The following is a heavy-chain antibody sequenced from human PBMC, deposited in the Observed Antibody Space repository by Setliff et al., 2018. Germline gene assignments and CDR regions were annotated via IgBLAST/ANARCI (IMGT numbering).Heavy chain of an antibody. J-gene: IGHJ6*03. CDR1: GFAFSKYW. D-gene: IGHD7-27*01. CDR3: AALDWGENFYNVDV. Sequence: PGGSLRLSCGASGFAFSKYWMYWVRQVPGKGLVWVSRISPDGTITNYADSVKGRFTISRDNAKSTLYLQMSSLRGEDTAVYFCAALDWGENFYNVDVWGKGTTVTVSS. V-gene: IGHV3-74*01. CDR2: ISPDGTIT.